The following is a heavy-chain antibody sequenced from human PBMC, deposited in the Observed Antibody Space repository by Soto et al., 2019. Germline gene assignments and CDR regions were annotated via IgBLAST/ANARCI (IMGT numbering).Heavy chain of an antibody. V-gene: IGHV4-59*01. CDR3: TRVGGYYGDYPNFDY. D-gene: IGHD4-17*01. Sequence: SETLSLTCTVSGSSISPFYWSWIRQPPGKGLEWIGYIYYTGSTKYNPSLKSRVTLSLGTSRNQLSLKLSSVTAADTAVYYCTRVGGYYGDYPNFDYWGPGTLVAVSS. CDR1: GSSISPFY. J-gene: IGHJ4*02. CDR2: IYYTGST.